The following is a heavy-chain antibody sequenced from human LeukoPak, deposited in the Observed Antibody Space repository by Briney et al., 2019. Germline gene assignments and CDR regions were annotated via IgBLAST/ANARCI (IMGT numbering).Heavy chain of an antibody. V-gene: IGHV1-18*01. CDR1: GYTFTSYG. Sequence: ASVKVSCEASGYTFTSYGISWVRQAPGQGLEWMGWISAYNGNTNYAQKLQGRVTMTTDTSTSTAYMELRSLRSDDTAVYYCARDLFIAAAGRNFDYWGQGTLVTVSS. CDR2: ISAYNGNT. J-gene: IGHJ4*02. D-gene: IGHD6-13*01. CDR3: ARDLFIAAAGRNFDY.